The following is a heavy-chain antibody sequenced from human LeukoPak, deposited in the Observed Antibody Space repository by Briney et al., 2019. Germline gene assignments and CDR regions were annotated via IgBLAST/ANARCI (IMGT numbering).Heavy chain of an antibody. CDR2: ISYDGSNK. D-gene: IGHD3-10*01. CDR3: AAHGVYYYGSGSYYIGMDV. CDR1: GFTFSSYA. V-gene: IGHV3-30-3*01. J-gene: IGHJ6*02. Sequence: GGSLRLSCAASGFTFSSYAMHWVRQAPGKGLEWVAVISYDGSNKYYADSVKGRFTISRDNSKNTLYLQMSSLRAEDTAVYYCAAHGVYYYGSGSYYIGMDVWGQGTTVTVSS.